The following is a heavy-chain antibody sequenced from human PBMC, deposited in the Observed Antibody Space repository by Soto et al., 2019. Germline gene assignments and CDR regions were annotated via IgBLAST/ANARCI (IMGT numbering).Heavy chain of an antibody. J-gene: IGHJ6*02. Sequence: ASVKGYCKGSGYTFTGYYINWVRQDTGQGLEWMGWMNPNSGNTGYAQKFQGRVTMTRNTSISTAYMELSSLRSEDTAVYYCARVAGTFYYYYGMDVWGQGTTVTGSS. CDR1: GYTFTGYY. V-gene: IGHV1-8*02. CDR3: ARVAGTFYYYYGMDV. D-gene: IGHD6-19*01. CDR2: MNPNSGNT.